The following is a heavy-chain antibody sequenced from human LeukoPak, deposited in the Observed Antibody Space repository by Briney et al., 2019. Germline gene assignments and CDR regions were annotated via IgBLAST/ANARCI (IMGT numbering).Heavy chain of an antibody. CDR1: GFTFSNSW. Sequence: GGSLRLSCAVSGFTFSNSWMHWVRQAPGRGLVWVSSIKTDGSTTTYADSVKGRFTISRDNAKNMLYLQMSSLRAEDTALYYCAKNRARVAAGIEVYFQHWGQGTLVTVSS. D-gene: IGHD6-13*01. V-gene: IGHV3-74*01. CDR2: IKTDGSTT. CDR3: AKNRARVAAGIEVYFQH. J-gene: IGHJ1*01.